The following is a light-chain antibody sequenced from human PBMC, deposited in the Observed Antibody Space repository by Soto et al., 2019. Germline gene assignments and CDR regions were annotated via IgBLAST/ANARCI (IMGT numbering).Light chain of an antibody. CDR1: SSNIGSNY. Sequence: QSVLTQPPSASGTPGQRVTISCSGSSSNIGSNYVYWYQQLPGTAPKLLIYRNNQRPSGVPDRFSGSKSGTSASLAISGLRSEGEADYDCAAWDDSLSGRVFGGVTKLTVL. CDR2: RNN. J-gene: IGLJ3*02. CDR3: AAWDDSLSGRV. V-gene: IGLV1-47*01.